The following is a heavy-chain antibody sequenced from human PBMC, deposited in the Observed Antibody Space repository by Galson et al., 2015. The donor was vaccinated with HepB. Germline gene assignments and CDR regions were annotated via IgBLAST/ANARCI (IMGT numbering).Heavy chain of an antibody. D-gene: IGHD6-13*01. J-gene: IGHJ4*02. Sequence: SLRLSCAASGFTFSDYYMSWIRQAPGKGLEWVSYISSSSSYTNYADSVKGRFTISRDNAKNSLYLQMNSLRAEDTAVYYCARGVRSSYSSSGGVEDYWGQGTLVTVSS. V-gene: IGHV3-11*06. CDR3: ARGVRSSYSSSGGVEDY. CDR1: GFTFSDYY. CDR2: ISSSSSYT.